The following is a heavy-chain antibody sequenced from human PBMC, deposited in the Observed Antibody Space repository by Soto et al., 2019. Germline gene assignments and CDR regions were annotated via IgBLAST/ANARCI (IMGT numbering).Heavy chain of an antibody. V-gene: IGHV4-4*07. CDR2: IYTSGST. Sequence: SETLSLTCSVSGTSVSNYYWSWIRQPAGKGLEHIGRIYTSGSTSYSPSLKSRVTMSMDTSQTQIYLNLTSVTAADTAVYYCARGGIQLPYAFDYWGPGILVTVSS. CDR3: ARGGIQLPYAFDY. CDR1: GTSVSNYY. J-gene: IGHJ4*02. D-gene: IGHD5-18*01.